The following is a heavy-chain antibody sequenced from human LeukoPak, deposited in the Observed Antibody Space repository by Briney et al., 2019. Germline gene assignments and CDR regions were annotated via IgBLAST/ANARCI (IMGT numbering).Heavy chain of an antibody. CDR3: ARKFNSMDV. J-gene: IGHJ6*02. CDR2: ISGSGGST. V-gene: IGHV3-23*01. Sequence: GGSLRLSCAASGFTFSSYAMSWVRQAPGKGLEWVSAISGSGGSTYYADSVKGRFTISRDNAKNSLYLQMNSLRAEDTAVYFCARKFNSMDVWGQGTTVTVSS. CDR1: GFTFSSYA.